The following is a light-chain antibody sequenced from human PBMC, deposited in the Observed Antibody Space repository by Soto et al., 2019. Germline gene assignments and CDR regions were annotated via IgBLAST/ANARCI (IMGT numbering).Light chain of an antibody. V-gene: IGLV2-14*01. J-gene: IGLJ1*01. CDR3: NSYTSSSTYV. Sequence: QSALTQPASVSGSPGQSITISCTGTSSDVGGYNYVSWYQQHPGKAPKLMIYDVSNRPSGVSNRFSGSKSGNTASLTISGLQAADEADYYCNSYTSSSTYVFGTGTKLTVL. CDR1: SSDVGGYNY. CDR2: DVS.